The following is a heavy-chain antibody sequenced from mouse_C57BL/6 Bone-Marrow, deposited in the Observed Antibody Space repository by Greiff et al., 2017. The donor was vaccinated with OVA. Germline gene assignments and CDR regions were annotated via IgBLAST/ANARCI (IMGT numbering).Heavy chain of an antibody. J-gene: IGHJ1*03. Sequence: QVQLQQSGAELVKPGASVKLSCKASGYTFTSYWMHWVKQRPGQGLEWIGMIHPNSGSTNYNEKFKSKATLTVDKSSSTAYMQLSSLTSEDSAVYYCATMITTRDWYFDVWGTGTTVTVSS. D-gene: IGHD2-4*01. CDR1: GYTFTSYW. CDR2: IHPNSGST. CDR3: ATMITTRDWYFDV. V-gene: IGHV1-64*01.